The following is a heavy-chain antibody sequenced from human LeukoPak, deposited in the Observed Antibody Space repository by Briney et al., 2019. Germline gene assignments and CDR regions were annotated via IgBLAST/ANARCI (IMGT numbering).Heavy chain of an antibody. CDR1: GFTFSSYG. V-gene: IGHV3-30*02. CDR3: AKDLYSTVVAAALYNWFDR. J-gene: IGHJ5*02. Sequence: PGGSLRLSCAASGFTFSSYGMHWVRQAPGKGLEWVAFIRYDGSNKYYADSVKGRFTISRDNSKNMLYLQMNSLRAEATAVYYCAKDLYSTVVAAALYNWFDRRGQGTLVTVSS. CDR2: IRYDGSNK. D-gene: IGHD2-2*01.